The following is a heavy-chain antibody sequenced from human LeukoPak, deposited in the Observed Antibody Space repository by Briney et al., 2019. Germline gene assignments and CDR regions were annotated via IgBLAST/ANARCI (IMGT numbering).Heavy chain of an antibody. CDR1: GFTFSSYA. D-gene: IGHD2-2*01. CDR3: AKDPIYCSSTSCYSHYFDY. J-gene: IGHJ4*02. V-gene: IGHV3-23*01. CDR2: ISGSGGST. Sequence: PGGSLRLSCAASGFTFSSYAMSRVRQAPGKGLEWVSAISGSGGSTCYADSVKGWFTISRDNSKNTLYLQMNSLRAEDTAVYYCAKDPIYCSSTSCYSHYFDYWGQGTLVTVSS.